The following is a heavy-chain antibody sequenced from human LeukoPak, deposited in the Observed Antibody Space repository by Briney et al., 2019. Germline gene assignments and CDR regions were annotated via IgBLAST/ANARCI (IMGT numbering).Heavy chain of an antibody. Sequence: ASEKVSFKASVYTFTNYYIHWVRQPPGQGLEWMGVINPSGGSTSYAQMFQGRVTMTRETSTSTAYMELCRLRPDDTAVCYCARVGSSIGNNWFDPWGQGTLVTVSS. CDR2: INPSGGST. CDR3: ARVGSSIGNNWFDP. D-gene: IGHD6-13*01. V-gene: IGHV1-46*01. J-gene: IGHJ5*02. CDR1: VYTFTNYY.